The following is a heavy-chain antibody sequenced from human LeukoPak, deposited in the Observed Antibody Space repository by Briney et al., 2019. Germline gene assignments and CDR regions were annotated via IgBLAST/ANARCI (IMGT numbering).Heavy chain of an antibody. D-gene: IGHD2-2*02. CDR3: TRDIGCSSTSCYIWNYYYYYMDV. CDR1: GFTFGDYA. CDR2: IRSKAYGGTT. V-gene: IGHV3-49*04. Sequence: PGRSLRLSCKASGFTFGDYAMSWVRQAPGKGLEWVGFIRSKAYGGTTEYAASVKGRFTISRDDSKSIAYLQMNSLKGEDTAVYYCTRDIGCSSTSCYIWNYYYYYMDVWGKGTTVTVSS. J-gene: IGHJ6*03.